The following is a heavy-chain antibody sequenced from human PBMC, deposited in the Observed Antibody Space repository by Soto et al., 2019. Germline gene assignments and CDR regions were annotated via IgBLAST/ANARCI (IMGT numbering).Heavy chain of an antibody. D-gene: IGHD3-3*01. CDR1: GFTFDDYA. V-gene: IGHV3-9*01. Sequence: GGSLRLSCAAPGFTFDDYAMHWVRQAPGKGLEWVSGISWNSGSIGYADSVKGRFTISRDNAKNSLYLQMNSLRAEDTALYYCAKGVHYDFWSGHFDYWGQGTLVTVSS. J-gene: IGHJ4*02. CDR2: ISWNSGSI. CDR3: AKGVHYDFWSGHFDY.